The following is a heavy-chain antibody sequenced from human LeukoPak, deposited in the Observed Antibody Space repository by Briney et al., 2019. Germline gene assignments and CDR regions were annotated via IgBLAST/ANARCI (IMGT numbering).Heavy chain of an antibody. D-gene: IGHD1-1*01. CDR1: GGSISSYY. CDR3: AREGTAGTNLNWFDP. J-gene: IGHJ5*02. V-gene: IGHV4-59*01. Sequence: KTSETLSLTCTVSGGSISSYYWSWIRQPPGKGLEWIGYTSYSGSTNFNPSLKSRVTISVDTSKNQFSLKLSSVTAADTAVYYCAREGTAGTNLNWFDPWGQGTLVTVSS. CDR2: TSYSGST.